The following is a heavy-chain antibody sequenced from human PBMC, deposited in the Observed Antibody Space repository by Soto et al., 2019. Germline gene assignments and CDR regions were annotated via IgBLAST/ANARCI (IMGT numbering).Heavy chain of an antibody. CDR3: ARGPYSGFDY. J-gene: IGHJ4*02. D-gene: IGHD4-4*01. Sequence: EVQLVESGGGLVQPGGSLRLSCAASGFTFSGYWMSWVRQAPGKGLEWVANIKQDGSEKYYVDSVKGRFTISRDNAKNSLYLQMNSLRAEDTAVYYCARGPYSGFDYWGQGTLVTVSS. CDR2: IKQDGSEK. CDR1: GFTFSGYW. V-gene: IGHV3-7*03.